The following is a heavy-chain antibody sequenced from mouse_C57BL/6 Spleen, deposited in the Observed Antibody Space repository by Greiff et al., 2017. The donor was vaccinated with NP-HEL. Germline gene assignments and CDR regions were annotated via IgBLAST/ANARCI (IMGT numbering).Heavy chain of an antibody. J-gene: IGHJ2*01. CDR2: LNPNYGTT. V-gene: IGHV1-39*01. D-gene: IGHD1-1*01. Sequence: EVQLQQSGPELVKPGASVKISCTASGYSFTDYNMNWVKQSNGKSLEWIGVLNPNYGTTSYTQKFKGKATLTVDQSSSTAYMQLNNLTAEDAAVYYCARPSYYGSPFDCWGQGTTLTVSS. CDR3: ARPSYYGSPFDC. CDR1: GYSFTDYN.